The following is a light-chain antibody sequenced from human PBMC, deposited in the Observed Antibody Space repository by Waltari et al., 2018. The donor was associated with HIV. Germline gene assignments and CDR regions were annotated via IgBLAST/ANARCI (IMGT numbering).Light chain of an antibody. CDR3: ASYIIVHAFV. CDR2: DAN. Sequence: QSAVTQPASVSGSLGQSITISCPRADRHIPGYCYSSWYQHHPGRSPRLLIFDANRRPSGVSFLFSGSKSGDTSFLTISGLQVEDEADYYCASYIIVHAFVFGGGTKVTVL. J-gene: IGLJ2*01. CDR1: DRHIPGYCY. V-gene: IGLV2-14*01.